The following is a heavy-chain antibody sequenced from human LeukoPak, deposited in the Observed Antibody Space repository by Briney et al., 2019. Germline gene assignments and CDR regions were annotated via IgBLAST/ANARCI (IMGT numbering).Heavy chain of an antibody. V-gene: IGHV3-23*01. CDR3: AKAAAAPGFDF. CDR1: GFTSSSYA. J-gene: IGHJ4*02. Sequence: GGSLRLSCAASGFTSSSYALNWVRQAPGKGLEWVATVSGSGDRMYHADSVKGRYTITRDNSKNTIYLQMNSLRAEDTPFYHCAKAAAAPGFDFWGQGTLATVSS. D-gene: IGHD6-13*01. CDR2: VSGSGDRM.